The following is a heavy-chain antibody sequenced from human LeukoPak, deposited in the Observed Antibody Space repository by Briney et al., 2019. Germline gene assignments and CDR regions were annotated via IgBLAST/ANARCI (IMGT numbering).Heavy chain of an antibody. D-gene: IGHD5-24*01. Sequence: PGGSLRLSCAASGFTVSSNYMNWVRQAPGKGLEWVSVIYGGGNIYYADSVKGRFTISRDNSKNTLYLQMNSLRAEDTAVHYCARGAGYNYPYYFDYWGQGTLVTVSS. CDR2: IYGGGNI. CDR3: ARGAGYNYPYYFDY. V-gene: IGHV3-53*01. CDR1: GFTVSSNY. J-gene: IGHJ4*02.